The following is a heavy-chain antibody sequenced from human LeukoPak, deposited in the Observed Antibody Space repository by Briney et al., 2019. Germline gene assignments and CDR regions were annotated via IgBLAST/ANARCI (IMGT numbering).Heavy chain of an antibody. J-gene: IGHJ4*02. CDR2: INPNSGGT. CDR1: GYTFTGYY. D-gene: IGHD3-22*01. V-gene: IGHV1-2*04. Sequence: ASVKVSCKASGYTFTGYYMHWVRQAPGQGLEWMGWINPNSGGTNYAQKFQGWVTMTRDTSISTAYMELSRLRSDDTAVYYCARSYYYDSNGYFDYWGQGTLVTVSS. CDR3: ARSYYYDSNGYFDY.